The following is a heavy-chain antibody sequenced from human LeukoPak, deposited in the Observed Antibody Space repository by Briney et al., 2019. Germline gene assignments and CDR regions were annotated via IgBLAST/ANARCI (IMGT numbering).Heavy chain of an antibody. CDR2: IFTSGST. J-gene: IGHJ6*03. CDR3: ARGRLYYYYMDV. Sequence: SETLPLTCTVSGGSMISGPYYWSWIRRPAGRGLEWIGRIFTSGSTNYNPSLKSRVTMSLDMSKNQFSLSLSSVTAADTAVYYCARGRLYYYYMDVWGKGTTVTVSS. D-gene: IGHD6-25*01. V-gene: IGHV4-61*02. CDR1: GGSMISGPYY.